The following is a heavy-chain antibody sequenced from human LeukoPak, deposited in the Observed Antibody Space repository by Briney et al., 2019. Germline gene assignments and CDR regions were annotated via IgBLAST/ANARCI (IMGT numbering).Heavy chain of an antibody. V-gene: IGHV3-23*01. CDR1: GFTFNNYT. D-gene: IGHD5-18*01. CDR2: ISGSGDST. J-gene: IGHJ4*02. Sequence: GGSLRLSCVASGFTFNNYTMRWVRQAPGKGLEWVSAISGSGDSTYYADSVKGRFTISRDNSKNTLYLQMNSLRAEDTAVYYCARDLIHLWTKPFDYWGQGTLVTVSS. CDR3: ARDLIHLWTKPFDY.